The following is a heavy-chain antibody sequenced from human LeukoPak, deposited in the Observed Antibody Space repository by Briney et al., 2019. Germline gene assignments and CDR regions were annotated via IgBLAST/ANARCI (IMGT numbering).Heavy chain of an antibody. CDR3: ARQRAYYYGSGKFDP. Sequence: PSETLSLTCAVYGGSFSGYYWSWIRQPPGKGLEWIGEINHSGSTNYNPSLKSRVTISVDTSKNQFSLKLSSVTAADTAVYYCARQRAYYYGSGKFDPWGQGTLVTVSS. D-gene: IGHD3-10*01. CDR2: INHSGST. V-gene: IGHV4-34*01. J-gene: IGHJ5*02. CDR1: GGSFSGYY.